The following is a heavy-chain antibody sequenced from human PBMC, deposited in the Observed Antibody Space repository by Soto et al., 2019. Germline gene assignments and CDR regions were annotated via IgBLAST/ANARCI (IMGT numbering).Heavy chain of an antibody. V-gene: IGHV1-69*02. CDR3: ASGQSGYDSFDY. CDR1: GGTFSSYT. CDR2: IIPILGIA. Sequence: QVQLVQSGAEVKKPGSSVKVSCKASGGTFSSYTISWVRQAPGQGLEWMGRIIPILGIANYAQKFQGRVTITADKSPSTAYMELSSLRSEDTAVYYCASGQSGYDSFDYWGQGTLVTVSS. J-gene: IGHJ4*02. D-gene: IGHD5-12*01.